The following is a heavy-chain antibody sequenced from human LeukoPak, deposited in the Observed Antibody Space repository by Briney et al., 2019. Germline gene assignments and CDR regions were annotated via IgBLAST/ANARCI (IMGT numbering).Heavy chain of an antibody. V-gene: IGHV4-59*12. J-gene: IGHJ6*03. CDR2: IYYSGST. CDR1: GGSISSYY. CDR3: ARNRGSTVITDQYYYYYMDV. D-gene: IGHD4-11*01. Sequence: PSETLSLTCTVSGGSISSYYWSWIRQPPGKGLEWIEYIYYSGSTNYNPSLKSRVAMSVDTSKNQFSLKLSSVTAADTAVYYCARNRGSTVITDQYYYYYMDVWGKGTTVTVSS.